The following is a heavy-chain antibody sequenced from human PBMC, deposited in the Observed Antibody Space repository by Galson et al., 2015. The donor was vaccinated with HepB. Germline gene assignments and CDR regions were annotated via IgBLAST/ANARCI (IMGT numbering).Heavy chain of an antibody. V-gene: IGHV1-69*13. Sequence: SVKVSCKASGGTFSSYAISWVRQAPGQGLEWMGGIIPIFGTANYAQKFQGRVTITADESTSTAYMELSSLRSEDTAVYYCARGGYDFWSGSPPHYYMDVWGKGTTVTVSS. CDR2: IIPIFGTA. D-gene: IGHD3-3*01. CDR3: ARGGYDFWSGSPPHYYMDV. CDR1: GGTFSSYA. J-gene: IGHJ6*03.